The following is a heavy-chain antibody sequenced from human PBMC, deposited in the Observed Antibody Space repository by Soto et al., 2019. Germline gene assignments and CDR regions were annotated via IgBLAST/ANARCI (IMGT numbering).Heavy chain of an antibody. D-gene: IGHD6-13*01. J-gene: IGHJ4*02. Sequence: GGSLRLSCAASGFTFSSYDMHWVRQATGKGLEWVSAIGTAGDTYYPGSVKGRFTISRENAKNSLYLQMNSLRAGDTAVYYCARGDLIAAAGTGIYYFDYWGQGTLVTVSS. CDR3: ARGDLIAAAGTGIYYFDY. CDR2: IGTAGDT. V-gene: IGHV3-13*01. CDR1: GFTFSSYD.